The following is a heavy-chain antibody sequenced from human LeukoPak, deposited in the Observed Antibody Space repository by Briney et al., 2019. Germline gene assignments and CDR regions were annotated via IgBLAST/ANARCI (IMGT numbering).Heavy chain of an antibody. D-gene: IGHD6-13*01. CDR3: ARDAIAAAASNWFDP. CDR1: GYTFTSYG. V-gene: IGHV1-18*01. J-gene: IGHJ5*02. Sequence: ASVKVSCKASGYTFTSYGISWVRQAPGQGLEWMGWISAYNGNTNYAQKLQGSVTMTTDTSTSTAYMELRSLRSDDTAVYYCARDAIAAAASNWFDPWGQGTLVTVSS. CDR2: ISAYNGNT.